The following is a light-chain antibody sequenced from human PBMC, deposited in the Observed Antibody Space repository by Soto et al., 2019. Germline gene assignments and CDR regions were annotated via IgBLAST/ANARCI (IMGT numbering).Light chain of an antibody. J-gene: IGLJ3*02. CDR2: DVS. CDR3: CSYAGSYSWV. Sequence: QSVLTQPRSVSGSPGQSVTISCTGTSSDVGAYNYVSWYQHHPGKAPKVMIYDVSERPSGVPDRFSGSKSDNKASLTISGLQAEDEADYYCCSYAGSYSWVFGGGTKLTVL. CDR1: SSDVGAYNY. V-gene: IGLV2-11*01.